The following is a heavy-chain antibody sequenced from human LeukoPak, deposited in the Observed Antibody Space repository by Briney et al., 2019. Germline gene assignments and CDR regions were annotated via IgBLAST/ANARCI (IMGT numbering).Heavy chain of an antibody. D-gene: IGHD1-20*01. V-gene: IGHV3-74*01. J-gene: IGHJ4*02. CDR3: ARTYNWNELDY. Sequence: GGSLRLSCAASGFTFSGYWMYWVRQAPGKGLVWVSRINGDGSSTPYADSVKGRFTISRDNAKNTLYLQMNSLRAEDTAVYYCARTYNWNELDYWGQGTLVTVSS. CDR2: INGDGSST. CDR1: GFTFSGYW.